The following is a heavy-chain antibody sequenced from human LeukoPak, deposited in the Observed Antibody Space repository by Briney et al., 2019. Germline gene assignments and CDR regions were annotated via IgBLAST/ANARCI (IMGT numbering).Heavy chain of an antibody. J-gene: IGHJ4*02. CDR1: GFTFSGYS. Sequence: GGSLRLSCAASGFTFSGYSMNWVRQAPGKGLEWVSYISSSSTYIYYADSVEGRFTISRDNAKNSLYLQMNSLRAEDTAVYYCARDKPDYWGQGTLVTVSS. CDR2: ISSSSTYI. V-gene: IGHV3-21*01. CDR3: ARDKPDY.